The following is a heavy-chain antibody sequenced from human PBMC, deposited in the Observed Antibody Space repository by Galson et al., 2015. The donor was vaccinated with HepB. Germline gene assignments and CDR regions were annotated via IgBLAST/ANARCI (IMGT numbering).Heavy chain of an antibody. CDR1: GFNFNTYS. V-gene: IGHV3-21*01. J-gene: IGHJ4*02. Sequence: SLRLSCATSGFNFNTYSMNWVRQAPGKGLEWVSSIVASSSFIYYADSVKGRFTISRDNAKNSLYLQMSSLRAEDTAVYYCARVRSIVPAADIDYWGQGTLVTVSS. CDR2: IVASSSFI. CDR3: ARVRSIVPAADIDY. D-gene: IGHD2-2*01.